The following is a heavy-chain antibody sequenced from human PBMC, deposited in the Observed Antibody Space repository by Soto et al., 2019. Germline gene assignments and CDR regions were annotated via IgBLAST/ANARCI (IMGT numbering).Heavy chain of an antibody. J-gene: IGHJ5*02. D-gene: IGHD3-16*02. Sequence: SVKVSCKASGGTFSSYTISWVRQAPGQGLEWMGRIIPILGIANYAQKFQGRVTITADKSTSTAYMELSSLRSEDTAVYYCARDPVYDYIWGSYRSQAWGQGTLVTVSS. CDR1: GGTFSSYT. CDR3: ARDPVYDYIWGSYRSQA. CDR2: IIPILGIA. V-gene: IGHV1-69*04.